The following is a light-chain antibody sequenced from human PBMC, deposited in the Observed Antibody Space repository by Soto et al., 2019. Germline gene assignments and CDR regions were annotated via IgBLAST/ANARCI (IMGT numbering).Light chain of an antibody. CDR3: QQLHTYPYT. CDR2: TAS. V-gene: IGKV1-9*01. J-gene: IGKJ2*01. CDR1: QGISNF. Sequence: IHLTQSPSFLSASAGNRVTSTCRASQGISNFLAWYQQKPGKVPELLIYTASTLRSGVPSRFSGSGSGTEFTLTISSLQPEDFATFYCQQLHTYPYTFGQGTRLDI.